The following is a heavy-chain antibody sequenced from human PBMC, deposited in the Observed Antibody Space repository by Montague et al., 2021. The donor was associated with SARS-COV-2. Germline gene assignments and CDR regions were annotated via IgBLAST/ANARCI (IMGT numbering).Heavy chain of an antibody. D-gene: IGHD3-10*01. CDR3: ATDRRPDSDGSGSLDN. Sequence: SRRLSCAASGFSFSSYEMNWVRQAPGKGLEWLSYISSRGDHIYYTDSVKGRFTVSRDNAGGSLFLQIDSLRVEDTAVYYCATDRRPDSDGSGSLDNWGQGTLVTVSS. CDR1: GFSFSSYE. V-gene: IGHV3-48*03. CDR2: ISSRGDHI. J-gene: IGHJ4*02.